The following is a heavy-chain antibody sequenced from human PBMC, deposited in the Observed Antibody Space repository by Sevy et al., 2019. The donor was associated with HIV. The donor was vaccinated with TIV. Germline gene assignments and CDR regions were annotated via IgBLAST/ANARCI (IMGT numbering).Heavy chain of an antibody. CDR2: IYYSGST. CDR1: GGSISSYY. V-gene: IGHV4-59*01. J-gene: IGHJ6*02. CDR3: ARDHYYGSGSYYPYGMDV. Sequence: SETLSLTCTVSGGSISSYYWSWIRQPPGKGLEWIGYIYYSGSTKYNPSLKSRVTISVDTSKNQFSLKLSSVTAADTAVYYCARDHYYGSGSYYPYGMDVWGQGTTVTVSS. D-gene: IGHD3-10*01.